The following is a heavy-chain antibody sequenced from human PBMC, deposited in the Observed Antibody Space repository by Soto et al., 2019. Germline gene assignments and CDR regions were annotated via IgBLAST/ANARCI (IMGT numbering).Heavy chain of an antibody. V-gene: IGHV4-59*01. CDR3: ARDSRGYRSGQCFYYGLDV. J-gene: IGHJ6*02. Sequence: QVQLQESGPGLVKPSETLSLTCTVSNGSINGYYWSWIRQLPGKGLQWIGYVYNKGATNYNPSLQNRFTISVHTSKRQFALTFSSATAADTAVYFCARDSRGYRSGQCFYYGLDVWGRGTTVAVSS. CDR2: VYNKGAT. D-gene: IGHD5-18*01. CDR1: NGSINGYY.